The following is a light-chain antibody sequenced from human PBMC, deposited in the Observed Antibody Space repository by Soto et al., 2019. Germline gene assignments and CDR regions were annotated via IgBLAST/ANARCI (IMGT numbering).Light chain of an antibody. V-gene: IGKV1-39*01. J-gene: IGKJ1*01. CDR1: QSISNY. Sequence: DIQMTQSPSSLSASVGDRVTITCRASQSISNYLNWYQQKPGKAPKLLIYGASSLQRGVPSRFSGSGSGTDFTLTISSLQPEDFASYYCQQSYGFLTWTFGQGTKVEI. CDR3: QQSYGFLTWT. CDR2: GAS.